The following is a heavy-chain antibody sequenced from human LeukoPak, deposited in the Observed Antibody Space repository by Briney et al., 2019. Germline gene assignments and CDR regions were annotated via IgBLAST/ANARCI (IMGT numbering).Heavy chain of an antibody. CDR3: VRDGANWEEPNDAFDT. D-gene: IGHD1-26*01. CDR1: GASITSCY. J-gene: IGHJ3*02. V-gene: IGHV4-4*07. CDR2: LYTTGTT. Sequence: SETLSLTCAVSGASITSCYWSWVRQSAGKGLEWIGRLYTTGTTNYNPSLKSRVTMSGDSSKNQLSLTLTSVTAADTAVYYRVRDGANWEEPNDAFDTWGQGTLVTVSS.